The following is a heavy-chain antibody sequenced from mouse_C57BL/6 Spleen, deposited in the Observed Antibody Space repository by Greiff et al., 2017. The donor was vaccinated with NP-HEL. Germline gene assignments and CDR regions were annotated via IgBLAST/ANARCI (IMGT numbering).Heavy chain of an antibody. V-gene: IGHV1-82*01. J-gene: IGHJ3*01. CDR1: GYAFSSSW. Sequence: VQLQQSGPELVKPGASVKISCKASGYAFSSSWMNWVKQRPGKGLEWIGRIYPGDGDTNYNGKFKGKATLTADKSSSTAYMQLSSLTSEDSAVYFCERSDYGSSYVDYFAYWGQGTLVTVSA. CDR3: ERSDYGSSYVDYFAY. CDR2: IYPGDGDT. D-gene: IGHD1-1*01.